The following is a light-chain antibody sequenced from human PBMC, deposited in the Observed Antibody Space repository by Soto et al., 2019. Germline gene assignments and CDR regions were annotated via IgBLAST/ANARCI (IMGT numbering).Light chain of an antibody. J-gene: IGLJ1*01. CDR3: NSYTSSSTFV. Sequence: QSALTQPASVSGSPGQSITISCTGTSSDVGGYNYVSWYQQHPGKAPKLMIYGVTNRPSGVSSRFSGSRSGNTASLTSSGLQAEDEAEYFCNSYTSSSTFVFGTGTKLTVL. V-gene: IGLV2-14*01. CDR2: GVT. CDR1: SSDVGGYNY.